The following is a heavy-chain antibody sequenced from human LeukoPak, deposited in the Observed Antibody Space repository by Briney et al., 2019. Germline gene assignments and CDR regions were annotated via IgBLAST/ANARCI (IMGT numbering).Heavy chain of an antibody. CDR3: ARGALGPSFDP. V-gene: IGHV4-61*02. CDR2: IYTSGST. CDR1: GGSISSSSYY. J-gene: IGHJ5*02. Sequence: SETLSLTCTVSGGSISSSSYYWSWIRQPAGKGLEWIGRIYTSGSTNYNPSLKSRVTISVDTSKNQFSLKLSSVTAADTAVYYCARGALGPSFDPWGQGTLVTVSS.